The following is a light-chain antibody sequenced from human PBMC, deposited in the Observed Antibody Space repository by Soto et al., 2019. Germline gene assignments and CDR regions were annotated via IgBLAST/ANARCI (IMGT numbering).Light chain of an antibody. J-gene: IGKJ1*01. Sequence: DIKMTQSPSSLSASIGDRVTISCQASLDIRTHLNWYQQTPGKAPNLLIYTASTLQSGVPSRFSGNGSGTEFTLTITSLQPDDSATYYCQQYNGLPTWTFGQGAIVDIK. CDR3: QQYNGLPTWT. V-gene: IGKV1-5*03. CDR1: LDIRTH. CDR2: TAS.